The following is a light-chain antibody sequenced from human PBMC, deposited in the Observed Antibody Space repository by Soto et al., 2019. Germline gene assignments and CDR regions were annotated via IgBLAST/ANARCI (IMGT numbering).Light chain of an antibody. V-gene: IGLV2-14*01. Sequence: QSALTQPASVSGSPGQSITISCTGTSSDVGGYNYVSWYQQHPGKAPKLMIYDVSNRPSGVSNRLSGSKSSNTASLTISGLQAEDEADYYCSSYTSSSKGVFGGGTKLTVL. CDR1: SSDVGGYNY. J-gene: IGLJ2*01. CDR3: SSYTSSSKGV. CDR2: DVS.